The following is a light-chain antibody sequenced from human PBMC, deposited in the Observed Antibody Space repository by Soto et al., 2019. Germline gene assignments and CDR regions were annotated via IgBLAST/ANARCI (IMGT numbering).Light chain of an antibody. V-gene: IGLV2-23*01. CDR3: CSSVGSSAPVI. CDR1: SSDVGTYSL. J-gene: IGLJ2*01. Sequence: QSVLTQPASVSGSPGQSITISCTGNSSDVGTYSLVSWYRQDPGKAPKVLIYEASERPSGVSNRFSGSKSGNTASLTISGLQAEDEADYYCCSSVGSSAPVIFGGGTQLTVL. CDR2: EAS.